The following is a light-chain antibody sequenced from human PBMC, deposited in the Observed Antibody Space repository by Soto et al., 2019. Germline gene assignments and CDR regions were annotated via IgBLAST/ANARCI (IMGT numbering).Light chain of an antibody. CDR3: AAWDDRPSGRV. V-gene: IGLV1-47*02. CDR2: TND. J-gene: IGLJ3*02. Sequence: QSVLTQPPSASGTPGQRVTISCSGSSSNLGKNLVYWYQQLPGTAPKLLIYTNDQRHSGVPDRFSGSKSGTSASLAISGLRSEDEADYYCAAWDDRPSGRVFGGGTKLTVL. CDR1: SSNLGKNL.